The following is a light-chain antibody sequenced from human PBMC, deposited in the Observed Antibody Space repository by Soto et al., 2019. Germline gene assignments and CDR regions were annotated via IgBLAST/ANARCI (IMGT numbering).Light chain of an antibody. Sequence: QSALTQPPSASGSPGQSVTISCTGTSGDVGGYKYVSWYQQHPGKAPKLMIYDVSKRPSGVPDRFSGSKSGNTASLTVSGLQAEDEADYYCSSYAGSNNFVFGTGTKLTVL. CDR1: SGDVGGYKY. J-gene: IGLJ1*01. CDR3: SSYAGSNNFV. V-gene: IGLV2-8*01. CDR2: DVS.